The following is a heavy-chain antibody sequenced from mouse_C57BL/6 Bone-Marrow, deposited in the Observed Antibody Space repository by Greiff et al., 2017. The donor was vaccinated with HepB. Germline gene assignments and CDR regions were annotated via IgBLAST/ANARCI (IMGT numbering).Heavy chain of an antibody. D-gene: IGHD5-5*01. CDR1: GYSITSGYY. Sequence: LMESGPGLVKPSQSLSLTCPVTGYSITSGYYWNWIRQFPGNKLEWMGYISYDGSNNYNPSLKNRISITRDTSENQFFLKLNSVTTEDTATYSCARDQRLSSPYWYFDVWGTATTVTVST. CDR3: ARDQRLSSPYWYFDV. J-gene: IGHJ1*03. CDR2: ISYDGSN. V-gene: IGHV3-6*01.